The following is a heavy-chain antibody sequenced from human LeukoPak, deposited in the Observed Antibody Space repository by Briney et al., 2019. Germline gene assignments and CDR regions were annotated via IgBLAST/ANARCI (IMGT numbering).Heavy chain of an antibody. Sequence: GGSLRLSCAASGFTFSSYAMSWVRQAPGKGLEWVSAISGSGGSTYYADSVKGRFTISRDNSKNTLYLQMNSLRAEDTAVYYCAKYKSYYDSSGYYYWGQGTLVTASS. V-gene: IGHV3-23*01. CDR1: GFTFSSYA. CDR3: AKYKSYYDSSGYYY. CDR2: ISGSGGST. J-gene: IGHJ4*02. D-gene: IGHD3-22*01.